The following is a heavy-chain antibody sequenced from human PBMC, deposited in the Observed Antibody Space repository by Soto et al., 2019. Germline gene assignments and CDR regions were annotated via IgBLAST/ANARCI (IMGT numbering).Heavy chain of an antibody. J-gene: IGHJ4*02. D-gene: IGHD5-18*01. V-gene: IGHV4-39*01. CDR1: GGSISSSDYY. CDR2: IYYSGSA. Sequence: SETLSLTCTVSGGSISSSDYYWGWIRQPPGKGLEWIGNIYYSGSASYNPSLKSRVTISVDTSKNQVSLKLSSVTAADTAVYICVSGYSYGPNPLLYWGQGTLVTVSS. CDR3: VSGYSYGPNPLLY.